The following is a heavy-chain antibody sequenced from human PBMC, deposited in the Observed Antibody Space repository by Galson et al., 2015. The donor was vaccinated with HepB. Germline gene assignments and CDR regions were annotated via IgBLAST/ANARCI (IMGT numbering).Heavy chain of an antibody. CDR2: ISGNGAGT. J-gene: IGHJ3*02. Sequence: SLRLSCAASGFTFNRYAMSWVRQGPGKGLEWVSSISGNGAGTYYADSVKGRFTVSRDNSKNTLYLQMNSLRDEDTAVYYCANSYDFWSGYSPTIRAFGMRGQGTMVTVSS. V-gene: IGHV3-23*01. CDR3: ANSYDFWSGYSPTIRAFGM. CDR1: GFTFNRYA. D-gene: IGHD3-3*01.